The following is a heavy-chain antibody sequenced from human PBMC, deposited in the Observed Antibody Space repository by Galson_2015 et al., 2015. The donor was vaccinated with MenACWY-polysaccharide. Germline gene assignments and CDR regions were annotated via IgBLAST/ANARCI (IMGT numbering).Heavy chain of an antibody. J-gene: IGHJ4*02. D-gene: IGHD6-6*01. Sequence: SLRLSCAASGFTFSSSWMHWVRQAPGQGLVWVSLILSDGSSTSYADSVRGRFTISRDNAKNMLHLQMNGLRGEDTAVYYCTRGRQYSANSACDSAPGTPLTVS. CDR2: ILSDGSST. CDR3: TRGRQYSANSACD. CDR1: GFTFSSSW. V-gene: IGHV3-74*01.